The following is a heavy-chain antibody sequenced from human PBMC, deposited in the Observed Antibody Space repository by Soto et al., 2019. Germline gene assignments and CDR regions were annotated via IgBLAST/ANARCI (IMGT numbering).Heavy chain of an antibody. CDR1: GGTFSSYA. V-gene: IGHV1-69*13. CDR2: IIPIFGTA. Sequence: ASVKVSCKASGGTFSSYAISWVRQAPGQGLEWMGGIIPIFGTANYAQKFQGRVTITADESTGTAYMELSSLRSEDTAVYYCARGAAVAGSNYYYGMDVWGQGTTVTVSS. J-gene: IGHJ6*02. CDR3: ARGAAVAGSNYYYGMDV. D-gene: IGHD6-19*01.